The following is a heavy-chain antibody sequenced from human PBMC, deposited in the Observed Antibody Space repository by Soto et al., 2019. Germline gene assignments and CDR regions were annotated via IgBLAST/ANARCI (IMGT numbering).Heavy chain of an antibody. D-gene: IGHD2-15*01. CDR1: GGSISSYY. J-gene: IGHJ4*02. CDR2: IYYSGST. Sequence: SETLSLTCTASGGSISSYYWSWIRQPPGKGLEWIGYIYYSGSTNYNPSLKSRVTMSVXXXXXXFXLXLXXXTAAXTAMYXCAKYRRTDAEGYTFAYWGPGALVTVSS. V-gene: IGHV4-59*01. CDR3: AKYRRTDAEGYTFAY.